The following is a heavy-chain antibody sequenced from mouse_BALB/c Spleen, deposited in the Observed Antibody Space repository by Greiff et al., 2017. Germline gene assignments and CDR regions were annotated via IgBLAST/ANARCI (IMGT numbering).Heavy chain of an antibody. J-gene: IGHJ4*01. D-gene: IGHD2-4*01. CDR3: ARERDDYDFYYAMDY. V-gene: IGHV5-6-3*01. CDR1: GFTFSSYG. CDR2: INSNGGST. Sequence: EVHLVESGGGLVQPGGSLKLSCAASGFTFSSYGMSWVRQTPDKRLELVATINSNGGSTYYPDSVKGRFTISRDNAKNTLYLQMSSLKSEDTAMYYCARERDDYDFYYAMDYWGQGTSVTVSS.